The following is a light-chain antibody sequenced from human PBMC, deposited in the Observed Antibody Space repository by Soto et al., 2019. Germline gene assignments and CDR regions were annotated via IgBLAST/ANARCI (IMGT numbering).Light chain of an antibody. V-gene: IGKV3-20*01. CDR1: QSVSSSS. CDR3: QQYGSSPLT. Sequence: IVLKQSPGTLSLSPGEGATLSCRASQSVSSSSLAWYQQKPGQAPRLLIYGASSRATGIPDRFSGSGSGTDFTLTISRLEPEDFAVYYCQQYGSSPLTFGGGTKVDIK. J-gene: IGKJ4*01. CDR2: GAS.